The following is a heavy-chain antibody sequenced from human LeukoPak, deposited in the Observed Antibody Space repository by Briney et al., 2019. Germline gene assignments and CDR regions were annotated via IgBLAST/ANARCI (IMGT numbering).Heavy chain of an antibody. J-gene: IGHJ4*02. Sequence: PGASVKVSCKASGYSFTSYGISWVRQAPGQGLEWMGWISAYNGNTNYAQRLQGRVTMTTDTSTSTAYMELRSLTSDDTAVYYCARAPPGMTMMTDYWGQGTLVTVSS. CDR2: ISAYNGNT. CDR1: GYSFTSYG. V-gene: IGHV1-18*01. D-gene: IGHD3-22*01. CDR3: ARAPPGMTMMTDY.